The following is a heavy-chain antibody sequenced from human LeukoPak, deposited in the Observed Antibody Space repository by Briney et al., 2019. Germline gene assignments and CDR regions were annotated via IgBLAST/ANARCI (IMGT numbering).Heavy chain of an antibody. CDR2: IHYSGST. Sequence: SETLSLTCTVSRGSISSEFWSWIRQPPGKGLEWIGYIHYSGSTSYNPSLKSRVTISVDTSKNKFSLKLDSVTAADTAVYYCARQAYCSGTSCYPFDYWGQGTLVTVSP. V-gene: IGHV4-59*08. CDR1: RGSISSEF. D-gene: IGHD2-2*01. J-gene: IGHJ4*02. CDR3: ARQAYCSGTSCYPFDY.